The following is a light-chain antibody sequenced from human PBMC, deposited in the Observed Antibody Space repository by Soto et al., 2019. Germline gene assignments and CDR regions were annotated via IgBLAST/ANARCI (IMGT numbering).Light chain of an antibody. CDR3: QQYGSSPPT. V-gene: IGKV3-20*01. CDR1: QSISRY. CDR2: GAS. Sequence: DIVLTQSPGALSLSQGERTTLSCRASQSISRYLAWYQQKPGQGPRLLIYGASSRATGTPDRFSGSGSGTDFTLTINRLEPEDFALYYCQQYGSSPPTFGQGTKVDI. J-gene: IGKJ1*01.